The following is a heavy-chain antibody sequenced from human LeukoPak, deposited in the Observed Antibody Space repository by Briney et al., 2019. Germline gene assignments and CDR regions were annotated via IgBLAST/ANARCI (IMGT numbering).Heavy chain of an antibody. CDR3: ARDGYIVVVTAMRGDYFDY. J-gene: IGHJ4*02. CDR2: ISYDGSKK. D-gene: IGHD2-21*02. Sequence: PGGSLRLSCAASGFAFSSHAMHWVRQAPGKGLEWVAVISYDGSKKYYADSVKGRFTISRDNSKNTLYLQMNSLRAEDTAVYYCARDGYIVVVTAMRGDYFDYWGQGTLVTVSS. CDR1: GFAFSSHA. V-gene: IGHV3-30-3*01.